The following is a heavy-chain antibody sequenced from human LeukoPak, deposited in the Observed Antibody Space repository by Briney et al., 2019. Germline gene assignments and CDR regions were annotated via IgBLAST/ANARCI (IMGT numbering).Heavy chain of an antibody. D-gene: IGHD3/OR15-3a*01. J-gene: IGHJ4*02. CDR2: IKQDGSEK. Sequence: PGGSLRLSCVVSGVTFSNYEMNWVRQAPGKGLEWVANIKQDGSEKYYVDSVKGRFTISRDNAKNSLYLQMNSLRAEDTAVYYCARGGTGFWNWGQGTLVTVSS. V-gene: IGHV3-7*04. CDR3: ARGGTGFWN. CDR1: GVTFSNYE.